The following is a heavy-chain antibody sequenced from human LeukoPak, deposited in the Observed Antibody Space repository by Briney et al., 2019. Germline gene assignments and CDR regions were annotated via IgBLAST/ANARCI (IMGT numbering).Heavy chain of an antibody. D-gene: IGHD1-26*01. CDR1: GFTFSSYN. V-gene: IGHV3-48*04. CDR2: ISSSGSTI. CDR3: AKDRDSGSHGHDAFDI. Sequence: QSGGSLRLSCAASGFTFSSYNMNWVRQAPGKGLEWVSYISSSGSTIYYADSVKGRFTISRDNAKNSLYLQMNSLRAEDTAVYYCAKDRDSGSHGHDAFDIWGQGTMVTVSS. J-gene: IGHJ3*02.